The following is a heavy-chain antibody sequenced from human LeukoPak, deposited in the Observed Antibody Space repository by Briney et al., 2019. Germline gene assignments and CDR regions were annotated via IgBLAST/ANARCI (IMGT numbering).Heavy chain of an antibody. CDR3: ARDGGSNWYGACDI. CDR1: GFTFSNYN. Sequence: GGSLRLSCAASGFTFSNYNMNWVRQAPGKGLEWVSYIGGSGDTIYYADSIKGRFTISRDNAKNSVYLQMNNLRAEDTAVYYCARDGGSNWYGACDIWGQGTMVTVSS. J-gene: IGHJ3*02. V-gene: IGHV3-48*01. CDR2: IGGSGDTI. D-gene: IGHD6-13*01.